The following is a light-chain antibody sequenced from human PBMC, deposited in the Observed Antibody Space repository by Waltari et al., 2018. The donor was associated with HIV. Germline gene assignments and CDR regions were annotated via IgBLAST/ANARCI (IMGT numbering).Light chain of an antibody. CDR2: QAS. Sequence: DIQMTQSPSTLSASVADRVSITCRASQSITTSLAWYQQKPGKAPKLLVYQASTLESGVPSRFGGSGSGTEFTLTISSLQPDDFATYYCHQYGRSRTFGQGTKVDVK. J-gene: IGKJ1*01. CDR3: HQYGRSRT. V-gene: IGKV1-5*03. CDR1: QSITTS.